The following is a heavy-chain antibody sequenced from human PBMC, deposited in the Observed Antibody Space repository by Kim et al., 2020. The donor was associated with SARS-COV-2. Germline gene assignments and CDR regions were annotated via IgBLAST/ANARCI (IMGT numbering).Heavy chain of an antibody. Sequence: ASVKVSCKASGYTFTSYGISWVRQAPGQGLEWMGWISAYNGNTNYAQKLQGRVTMTTDTSTSTAYMELRSLRSDDTAVYYCARGSGGYGSGSYYKDYYGMDVWGKGTTVTVSS. CDR2: ISAYNGNT. J-gene: IGHJ6*04. CDR3: ARGSGGYGSGSYYKDYYGMDV. V-gene: IGHV1-18*01. CDR1: GYTFTSYG. D-gene: IGHD3-10*01.